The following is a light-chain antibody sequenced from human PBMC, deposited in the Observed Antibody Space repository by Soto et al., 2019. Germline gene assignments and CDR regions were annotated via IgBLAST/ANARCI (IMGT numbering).Light chain of an antibody. CDR3: SSYTSSSGRV. CDR2: DVS. V-gene: IGLV2-14*01. J-gene: IGLJ2*01. CDR1: SSDIGGYNY. Sequence: QSALTQPASVSGSPGQSITISCTGTSSDIGGYNYVSWYQQHPGKAPKLMIYDVSNRPSGVSNRFSGSKSVNTASLTISGLQAEDEADYYCSSYTSSSGRVFGGGTKLTVL.